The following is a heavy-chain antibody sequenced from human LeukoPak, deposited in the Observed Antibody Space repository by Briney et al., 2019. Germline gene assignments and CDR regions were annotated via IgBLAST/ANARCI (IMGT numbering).Heavy chain of an antibody. V-gene: IGHV3-9*01. Sequence: GGSLRLSCAASGFTFGDYAMQWVRQAPGNGLDWVSGFSWNSGSIGYADSVKGRFTISRDNAKNSLYLQMNSLRAEDTALYYCAKAVDIVVVVAGAFDIWGQGTMVTVSS. CDR1: GFTFGDYA. D-gene: IGHD2-15*01. CDR2: FSWNSGSI. CDR3: AKAVDIVVVVAGAFDI. J-gene: IGHJ3*02.